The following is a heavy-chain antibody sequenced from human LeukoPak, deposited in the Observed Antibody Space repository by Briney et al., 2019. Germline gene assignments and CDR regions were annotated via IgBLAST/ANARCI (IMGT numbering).Heavy chain of an antibody. CDR2: IFYSGST. V-gene: IGHV4-59*08. CDR1: GGSISSSY. CDR3: ARAFTFPNWFDP. J-gene: IGHJ5*02. Sequence: SETLSLTCTVSGGSISSSYWSWIRQPPGKGLEWIGYIFYSGSTSYNPSLKSRVTISVDTSKNQFSLKLSSVTAADTAVYYCARAFTFPNWFDPWGQGTLVTVSS. D-gene: IGHD2/OR15-2a*01.